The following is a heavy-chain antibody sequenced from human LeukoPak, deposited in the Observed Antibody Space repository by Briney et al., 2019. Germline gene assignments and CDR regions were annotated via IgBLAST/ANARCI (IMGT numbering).Heavy chain of an antibody. J-gene: IGHJ4*02. CDR1: GGSFSGYY. V-gene: IGHV4-34*01. CDR2: INHSGST. CDR3: ARTRVRYNDY. Sequence: PSETLSLTRAVYGGSFSGYYWSWIRQPPGKGLEWIGEINHSGSTNYNPSLKSRVTISVDTSKNQFSLKLSSVTAADTAVYYCARTRVRYNDYWGQGTLVTVSS. D-gene: IGHD1-14*01.